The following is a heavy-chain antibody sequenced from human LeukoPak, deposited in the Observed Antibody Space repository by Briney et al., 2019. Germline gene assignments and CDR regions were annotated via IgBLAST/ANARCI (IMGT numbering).Heavy chain of an antibody. CDR3: AREGVAGTGLDF. D-gene: IGHD6-13*01. J-gene: IGHJ4*02. CDR1: GYTFSICN. Sequence: ASVKVSCKASGYTFSICNMHWVRQAPGQGLEWMGIINPSGGTSYAQKLQGRITMTRDTSTSTLYMELSSLRSEDTAVYYCAREGVAGTGLDFWGQGTLVTVSS. V-gene: IGHV1-46*01. CDR2: INPSGGT.